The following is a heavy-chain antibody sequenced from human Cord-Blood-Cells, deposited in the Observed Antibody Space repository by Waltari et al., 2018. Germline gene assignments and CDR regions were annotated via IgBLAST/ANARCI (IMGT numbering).Heavy chain of an antibody. CDR3: ARGSGSYYY. CDR2: INHSGST. D-gene: IGHD1-26*01. J-gene: IGHJ4*02. V-gene: IGHV4-34*01. Sequence: QVQLQQWGAGLLTPSETLSLTCAVYGGSFSGYYWCWIRQPPGKGLEWIGEINHSGSTNYNPSLKSRVTISVDTSKNQFSLKLSSVTAADTAVYYCARGSGSYYYWGQGTLVTVSS. CDR1: GGSFSGYY.